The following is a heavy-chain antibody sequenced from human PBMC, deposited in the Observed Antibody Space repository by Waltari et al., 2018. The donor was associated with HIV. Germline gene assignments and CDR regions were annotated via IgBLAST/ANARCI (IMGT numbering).Heavy chain of an antibody. J-gene: IGHJ5*02. V-gene: IGHV4-39*01. CDR3: ALIVVVPAAKLNWFDP. CDR2: IYYSGNT. D-gene: IGHD2-2*01. Sequence: QLPLQESGPGLVKPSETLSLTCTVSGGSLSRRRYHWGWIRQPPGKGLEWIGSIYYSGNTYFNPSLKSRVTISVDTSKNRFSLKLSSVTAADTAVYYCALIVVVPAAKLNWFDPWGQGTLVTVSS. CDR1: GGSLSRRRYH.